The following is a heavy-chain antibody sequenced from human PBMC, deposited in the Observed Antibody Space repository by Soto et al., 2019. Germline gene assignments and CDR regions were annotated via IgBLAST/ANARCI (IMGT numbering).Heavy chain of an antibody. V-gene: IGHV4-39*01. CDR1: GGSISSSSFF. CDR3: ARLYGGGYYSPDY. D-gene: IGHD3-3*01. J-gene: IGHJ4*02. CDR2: IYYSGST. Sequence: QVQLQESGPGLVKSSETLSLTCTGSGGSISSSSFFWGWIRQPPGRGLEWIGSIYYSGSTYYNPSLKIRVTMSAFTSKNKFSLQLRSVTAADTAVYYCARLYGGGYYSPDYWGQGTLVAVSS.